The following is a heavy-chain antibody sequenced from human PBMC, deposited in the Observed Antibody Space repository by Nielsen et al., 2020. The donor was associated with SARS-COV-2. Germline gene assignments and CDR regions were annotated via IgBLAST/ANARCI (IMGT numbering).Heavy chain of an antibody. J-gene: IGHJ6*02. V-gene: IGHV3-74*01. D-gene: IGHD1-26*01. CDR1: GFTISNYL. Sequence: GESLKIACAASGFTISNYLMHWVRQAPGKGLVWLSRISSDGSSTRYADSVKGPFTISRDNAKNTLFLQMNSLTAEDTAVYYCARRGSYGSYFGLDVWGQGTTVTVSS. CDR3: ARRGSYGSYFGLDV. CDR2: ISSDGSST.